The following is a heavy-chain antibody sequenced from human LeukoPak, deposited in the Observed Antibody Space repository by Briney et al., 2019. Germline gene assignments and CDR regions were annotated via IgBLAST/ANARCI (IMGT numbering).Heavy chain of an antibody. J-gene: IGHJ4*02. D-gene: IGHD2-15*01. CDR3: ARGYCCGGSCPFGY. V-gene: IGHV4-59*01. Sequence: SETLSLTCTVSGGSISSYYWSWIRQPPGKGLEWIGYIYYSGSTNYNPSLKGRVTISVDTSKNQFSLKLSSVTAADTAVYYCARGYCCGGSCPFGYWGQGTLVTVSS. CDR1: GGSISSYY. CDR2: IYYSGST.